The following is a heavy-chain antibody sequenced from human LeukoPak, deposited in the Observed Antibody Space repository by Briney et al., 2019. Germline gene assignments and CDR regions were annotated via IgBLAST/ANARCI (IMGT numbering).Heavy chain of an antibody. CDR2: INPNSGGT. CDR1: GYTFTGYY. Sequence: GASVKVSCKDSGYTFTGYYMHWVRRAPGQGLEWMGWINPNSGGTNYAQKFQGRVTMTRDTSISTAYMELSRLRSDDTAVYYCARGSSDCSSTSCYYDYWGQGTLVTVSS. CDR3: ARGSSDCSSTSCYYDY. J-gene: IGHJ4*02. V-gene: IGHV1-2*02. D-gene: IGHD2-2*01.